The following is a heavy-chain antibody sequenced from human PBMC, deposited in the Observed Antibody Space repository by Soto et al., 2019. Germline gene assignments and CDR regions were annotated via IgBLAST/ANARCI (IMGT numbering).Heavy chain of an antibody. CDR1: GGSFSGYY. V-gene: IGHV4-34*01. D-gene: IGHD4-17*01. CDR2: INHSGST. J-gene: IGHJ4*02. CDR3: ASKFPYDYGDYFDY. Sequence: SETLSLTCAVYGGSFSGYYWSWIRQPPGKGLEWIGEINHSGSTNYNPSLKSRVTISVDTSKNQFSLKLSSVPAADTAVYYCASKFPYDYGDYFDYWGQGTLVTVSS.